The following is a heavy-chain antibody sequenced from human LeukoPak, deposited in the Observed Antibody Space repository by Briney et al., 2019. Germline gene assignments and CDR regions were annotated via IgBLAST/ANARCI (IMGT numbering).Heavy chain of an antibody. CDR3: AKEPRHCGGDCFSLLDY. CDR1: GFTFSSYS. CDR2: ITGSGDYT. J-gene: IGHJ4*02. Sequence: GGSLRLSCAASGFTFSSYSMSWVRQAPGKGLEWVSLITGSGDYTYYADSVKGRFTISRDNYKNTLYLQMNSLRAEDTAVFYCAKEPRHCGGDCFSLLDYWGQGTLVTVSS. V-gene: IGHV3-23*01. D-gene: IGHD2-21*02.